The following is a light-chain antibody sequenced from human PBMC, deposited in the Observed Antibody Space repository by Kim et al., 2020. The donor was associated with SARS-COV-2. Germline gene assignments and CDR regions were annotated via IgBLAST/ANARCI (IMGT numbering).Light chain of an antibody. J-gene: IGLJ3*02. CDR2: SNT. CDR3: QSYDSNLSGFWV. Sequence: VTIACAGSSSNSGAGHDVHWYQQLPGTAPKLPIHSNTTRPSGVPDRFSGSNSGTSASLGITELQAEDEADYYCQSYDSNLSGFWVFGGGTQLTVL. V-gene: IGLV1-40*01. CDR1: SSNSGAGHD.